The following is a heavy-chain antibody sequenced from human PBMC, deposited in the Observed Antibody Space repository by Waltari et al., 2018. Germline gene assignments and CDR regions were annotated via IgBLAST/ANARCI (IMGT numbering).Heavy chain of an antibody. J-gene: IGHJ4*02. V-gene: IGHV1-8*01. CDR1: GYTFTSYD. Sequence: QVQLVQSGAAVKKPGASVKVSCKASGYTFTSYDINWVRQATGQGLEWMGWRNPSSGNTGYARKFQGRVTMTRNTSISTAYMELSSLRSEDTAVYYCARSSPQWLVPNWGQGTLVTVSS. CDR2: RNPSSGNT. CDR3: ARSSPQWLVPN. D-gene: IGHD6-19*01.